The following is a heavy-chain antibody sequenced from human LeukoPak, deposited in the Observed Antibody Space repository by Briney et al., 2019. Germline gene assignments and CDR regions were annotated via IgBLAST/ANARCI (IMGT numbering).Heavy chain of an antibody. J-gene: IGHJ6*03. V-gene: IGHV5-51*01. CDR3: ARHGIVVVPAAKADYYYYYMDV. CDR1: GYSFTSYW. Sequence: GESLEISCKGSGYSFTSYWIGWVRQMPGKGLEWMGIIYPGDSDTRYSPSFRGQVTISADKSISTAYLQWSSLKASDTAMYYCARHGIVVVPAAKADYYYYYMDVWGKGTTVTVSS. CDR2: IYPGDSDT. D-gene: IGHD2-2*01.